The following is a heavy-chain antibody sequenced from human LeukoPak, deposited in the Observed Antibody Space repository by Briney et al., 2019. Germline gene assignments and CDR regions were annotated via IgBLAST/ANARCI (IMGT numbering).Heavy chain of an antibody. J-gene: IGHJ4*02. CDR3: ARGGAAAGFDY. CDR2: ISSSSGYI. CDR1: GFTFSSYS. Sequence: GGSLRLSCAASGFTFSSYSMNWVRQAPGKGLEWVSSISSSSGYIYYADSVKGRFTISRDNAKNSLYLQINSLRAEDTAVYYCARGGAAAGFDYWGQGTLVTVSS. V-gene: IGHV3-21*01. D-gene: IGHD6-13*01.